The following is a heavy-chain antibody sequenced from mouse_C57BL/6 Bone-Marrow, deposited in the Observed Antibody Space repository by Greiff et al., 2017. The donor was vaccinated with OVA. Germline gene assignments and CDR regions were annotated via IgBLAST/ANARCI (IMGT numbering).Heavy chain of an antibody. V-gene: IGHV1-42*01. D-gene: IGHD2-12*01. Sequence: VQLQQSGPELVKPGASVKISCKASGYSFTGYYMNWVKQSPEKSLEWIGEINPSTGGTTYNQKFKAKATLTVHKSSSTAYMQLKILTSEDSAVYYCARDDGFDYWGQGTTLTVSS. CDR2: INPSTGGT. J-gene: IGHJ2*01. CDR3: ARDDGFDY. CDR1: GYSFTGYY.